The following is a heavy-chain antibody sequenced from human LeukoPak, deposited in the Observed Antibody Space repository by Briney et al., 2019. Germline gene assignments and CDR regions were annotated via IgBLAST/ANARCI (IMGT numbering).Heavy chain of an antibody. CDR1: GFTHSSYA. D-gene: IGHD1-26*01. V-gene: IGHV3-13*01. CDR3: ARQNTPHGNFDY. CDR2: TGTAGDT. J-gene: IGHJ4*02. Sequence: GGSLRLSCAASGFTHSSYAMHWVRQPAGKGLEWVSATGTAGDTFYPGSVKGRFTISRENAKKSLFLQMNSLRAEDTAVYYCARQNTPHGNFDYWGQGTLVTVSS.